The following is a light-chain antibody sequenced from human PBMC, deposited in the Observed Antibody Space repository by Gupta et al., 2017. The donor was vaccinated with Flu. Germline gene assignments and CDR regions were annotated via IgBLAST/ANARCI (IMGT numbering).Light chain of an antibody. CDR3: ATGDDSLSCWT. CDR2: NND. V-gene: IGLV1-47*02. J-gene: IGLJ3*02. CDR1: IGSNF. Sequence: IGSNFVCWYKQVPGTAPDLLIYNNDQRPSGVPDRFSGSKSGTSASLAIGGLRSEDEGDYYCATGDDSLSCWTFGGGTRLTVL.